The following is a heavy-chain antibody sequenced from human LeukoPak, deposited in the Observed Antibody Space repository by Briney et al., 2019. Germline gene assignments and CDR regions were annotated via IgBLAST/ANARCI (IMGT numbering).Heavy chain of an antibody. J-gene: IGHJ4*02. CDR1: GASVNSYY. CDR3: TKGYYELFDS. V-gene: IGHV4-59*02. Sequence: SETLSLTCTVSGASVNSYYWDWIRQPPGKGLEWIGCISDSGRTYYNPSLKSRVTISLGTSNNQFSLRLTSVTAADSAMYYCTKGYYELFDSWGQGTLVTVSS. D-gene: IGHD3-22*01. CDR2: ISDSGRT.